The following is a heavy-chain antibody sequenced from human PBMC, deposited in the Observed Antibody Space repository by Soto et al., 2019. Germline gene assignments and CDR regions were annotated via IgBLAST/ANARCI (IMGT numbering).Heavy chain of an antibody. CDR2: IYYSGST. V-gene: IGHV4-31*02. CDR1: GGSISSGGYY. CDR3: ARVARGLRSDWFDP. Sequence: LSLTCTVSGGSISSGGYYWSWIRQHPGKGLEWIGYIYYSGSTYYNPSLKSRVTISVDTSKNQFSLKLSSVTAADTAVYYCARVARGLRSDWFDPWGQGTLVTVSS. D-gene: IGHD5-12*01. J-gene: IGHJ5*02.